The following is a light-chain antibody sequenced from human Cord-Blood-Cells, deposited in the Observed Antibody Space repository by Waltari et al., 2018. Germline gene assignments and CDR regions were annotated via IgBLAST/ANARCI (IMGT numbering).Light chain of an antibody. Sequence: QSVLTQPPSASGTPGQRVTISCSGSSSNIGRNYVYWYQQLPGTAPKLLIYRNNPRPSGVPDRFSGSKSGTSASLAISGLRSEDEADYYCAAWDDSLSAVVFGGGTKLTVL. CDR2: RNN. J-gene: IGLJ2*01. CDR1: SSNIGRNY. CDR3: AAWDDSLSAVV. V-gene: IGLV1-47*01.